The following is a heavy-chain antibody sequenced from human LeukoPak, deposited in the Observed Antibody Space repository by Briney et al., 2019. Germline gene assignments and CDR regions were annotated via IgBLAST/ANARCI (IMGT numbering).Heavy chain of an antibody. CDR3: ARAARLNWFDP. CDR1: GCSISSSSYY. D-gene: IGHD6-6*01. J-gene: IGHJ5*02. CDR2: IYYSGST. Sequence: SETLSLTCTASGCSISSSSYYWGWIRQPPGKGLEWIGSIYYSGSTYYNPSLKSRVTISVDTSKNQFSLKLSSVTAADTAVYYCARAARLNWFDPWGQGTLVTVSS. V-gene: IGHV4-39*07.